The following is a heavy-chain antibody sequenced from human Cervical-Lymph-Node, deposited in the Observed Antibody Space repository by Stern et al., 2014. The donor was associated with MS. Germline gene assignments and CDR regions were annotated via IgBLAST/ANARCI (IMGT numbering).Heavy chain of an antibody. CDR1: GYTLTELS. V-gene: IGHV1-24*01. CDR2: FDPEDGET. Sequence: QVQLVQSGAEVKKPGASVKVSCKVSGYTLTELSMHWVRQAPGKGLEWMGGFDPEDGETIYAQKFQGTVTMTEDTSTDTAYMELSSLRSEDTAVYYCATDRDDFRSGYSAPTKGYGLDVWGQGTTVTVTS. J-gene: IGHJ6*02. D-gene: IGHD3-3*01. CDR3: ATDRDDFRSGYSAPTKGYGLDV.